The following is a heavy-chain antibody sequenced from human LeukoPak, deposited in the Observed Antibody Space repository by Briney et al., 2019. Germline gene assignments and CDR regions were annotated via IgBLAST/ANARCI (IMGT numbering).Heavy chain of an antibody. CDR1: GGSISSYY. J-gene: IGHJ6*02. CDR2: IYYSGST. V-gene: IGHV4-59*01. Sequence: SETLSLTCTVSGGSISSYYWSWIRQPPGKGLEWIGYIYYSGSTNYNPSLKSRVTISVDTSKNQFSLKLSSVTAADTAVYYCARDLLSGYYGMDVWGQGTTVTVS. D-gene: IGHD2-15*01. CDR3: ARDLLSGYYGMDV.